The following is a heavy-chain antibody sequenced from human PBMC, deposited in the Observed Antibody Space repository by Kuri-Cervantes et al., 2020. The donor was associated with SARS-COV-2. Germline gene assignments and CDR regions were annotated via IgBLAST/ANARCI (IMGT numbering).Heavy chain of an antibody. J-gene: IGHJ6*02. CDR3: ARGLGYCSSTSCYYYYYYGTDV. V-gene: IGHV4-61*05. Sequence: SEILSLTCTVSGGSISSSSYYWGWIRQPPGKGLEWIGEINHSGSTNYNPSLKSRVTIAVDTSKNQFSLKLSSVTAADTAVYYCARGLGYCSSTSCYYYYYYGTDVWGQGTTVTVSS. D-gene: IGHD2-2*01. CDR2: INHSGST. CDR1: GGSISSSSYY.